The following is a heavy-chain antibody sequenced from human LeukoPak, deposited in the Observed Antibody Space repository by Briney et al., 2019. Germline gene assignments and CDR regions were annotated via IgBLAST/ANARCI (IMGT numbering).Heavy chain of an antibody. Sequence: SETLSLTCTVSGVSISSYYWSWVRQPPGKGLEWIGYIYYSGSTNYNPSLKSRVTISVDTSKNQFSLKLSSVTAADTAVYYCARDQYDSSGYPDAFDIWGQGTMVTVSS. V-gene: IGHV4-59*01. J-gene: IGHJ3*02. CDR3: ARDQYDSSGYPDAFDI. CDR1: GVSISSYY. CDR2: IYYSGST. D-gene: IGHD3-22*01.